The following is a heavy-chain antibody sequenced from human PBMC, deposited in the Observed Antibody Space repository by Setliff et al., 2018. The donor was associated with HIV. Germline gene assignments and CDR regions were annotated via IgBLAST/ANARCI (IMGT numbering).Heavy chain of an antibody. Sequence: SVKVSCKTTGGTFNIFSITWVRQAPGQGLEWMGGIIPVFGPPNYAKKFQFRLTITADESTNTAYMELSSLKSEDTAVYYCARHTVFVRYFDHWGQGMLVTVSS. CDR3: ARHTVFVRYFDH. J-gene: IGHJ4*02. V-gene: IGHV1-69*13. CDR2: IIPVFGPP. D-gene: IGHD2-2*02. CDR1: GGTFNIFS.